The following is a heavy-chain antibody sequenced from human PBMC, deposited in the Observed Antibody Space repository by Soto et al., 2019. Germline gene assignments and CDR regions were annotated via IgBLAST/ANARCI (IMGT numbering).Heavy chain of an antibody. CDR2: INVDNGET. CDR1: GYNFMRYG. V-gene: IGHV1-18*04. D-gene: IGHD1-26*01. J-gene: IGHJ5*02. Sequence: QVQLVQSGAEVKKPGASVKVSCKASGYNFMRYGFTWVRQAPGQGLEWMGWINVDNGETKYPQKIQGRVTMTTDTSTNTVYMELRSLTSDATAVYYCARWISGGSSDWFAPWGHGPLVTVSS. CDR3: ARWISGGSSDWFAP.